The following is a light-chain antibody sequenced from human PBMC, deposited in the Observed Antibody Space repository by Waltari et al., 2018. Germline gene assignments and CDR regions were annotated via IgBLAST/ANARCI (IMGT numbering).Light chain of an antibody. J-gene: IGLJ2*01. CDR1: SSDVGSHTR. Sequence: QSALTQPPSVSGSPGQSVTISCTGTSSDVGSHTRVSWYQQPPGTAPKLMIYEVSNRPSGVPDRFSGSKSGNTASLTISGLQAEDEADYYCSSYAGNNISLFGGGTKLTVL. V-gene: IGLV2-18*02. CDR3: SSYAGNNISL. CDR2: EVS.